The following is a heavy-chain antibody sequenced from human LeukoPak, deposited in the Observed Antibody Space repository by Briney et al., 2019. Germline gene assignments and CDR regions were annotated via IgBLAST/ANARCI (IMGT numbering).Heavy chain of an antibody. Sequence: GGSLRLSCAASGFTLSNYAMGWVRQAPGKGLEGVSGICGSDYAYYTDSGQGRFTISRDNSKNTLYLQMNTLRAEDTGVYYCAKGVRYLDWWILDYWGQGTLVPVSS. CDR1: GFTLSNYA. D-gene: IGHD3-9*01. CDR2: ICGSDYA. CDR3: AKGVRYLDWWILDY. V-gene: IGHV3-23*01. J-gene: IGHJ4*02.